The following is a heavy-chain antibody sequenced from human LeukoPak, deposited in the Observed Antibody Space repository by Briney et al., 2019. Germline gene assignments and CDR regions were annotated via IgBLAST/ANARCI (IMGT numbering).Heavy chain of an antibody. Sequence: PSETLSLTCSVSGGSISSSNYYWGWIRQPPGKGLEWIGTIYYSGTTYYNPSLESRVTISEDMSKNQSSLTLRSVTAADTAVYYCARQISDYYYYYIDVWGKGTTVTVSS. J-gene: IGHJ6*03. CDR1: GGSISSSNYY. CDR3: ARQISDYYYYYIDV. D-gene: IGHD3-10*01. V-gene: IGHV4-39*01. CDR2: IYYSGTT.